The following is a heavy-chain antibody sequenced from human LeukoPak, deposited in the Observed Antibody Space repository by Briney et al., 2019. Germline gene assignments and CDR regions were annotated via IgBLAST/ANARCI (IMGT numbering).Heavy chain of an antibody. CDR1: GFTFSSYS. CDR2: LGSSDITI. V-gene: IGHV3-48*01. J-gene: IGHJ4*02. Sequence: GGSLRLSCAASGFTFSSYSINWVRPAPGKGLEWVSYLGSSDITIYYADSVKGRFTISRDNAKNSLYLLMNSLRGEDTAVYYCARDNFVGATSGPQIDYWGQGTLVTVSS. CDR3: ARDNFVGATSGPQIDY. D-gene: IGHD1-26*01.